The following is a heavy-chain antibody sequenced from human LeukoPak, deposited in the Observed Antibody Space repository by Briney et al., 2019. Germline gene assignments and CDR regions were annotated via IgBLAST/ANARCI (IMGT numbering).Heavy chain of an antibody. J-gene: IGHJ6*02. Sequence: SDTLSLTCTVSGGSISIYYWSCIRQPAGDWLECIGLIYPSGRTNYTPSLKSRVTMSVDTSKNQFSLKLSSVTAADTAVYYCARDNRWLVNYYYYGMDVWGQGTTVTVSS. CDR1: GGSISIYY. CDR3: ARDNRWLVNYYYYGMDV. D-gene: IGHD6-19*01. V-gene: IGHV4-4*07. CDR2: IYPSGRT.